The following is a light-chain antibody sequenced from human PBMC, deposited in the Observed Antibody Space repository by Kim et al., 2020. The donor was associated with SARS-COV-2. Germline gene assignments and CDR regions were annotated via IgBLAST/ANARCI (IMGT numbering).Light chain of an antibody. CDR1: QSISVW. J-gene: IGKJ1*01. CDR3: QEYKSNLWT. CDR2: DAS. V-gene: IGKV1-5*01. Sequence: DIQMTQSPSTLSASVGDRVTITCRASQSISVWLAWYQQKPGKAPSLLIYDASILENGVPSRFSGSGSGTEFTLTISGLQPDDFATYYCQEYKSNLWTFGQGTKVDIK.